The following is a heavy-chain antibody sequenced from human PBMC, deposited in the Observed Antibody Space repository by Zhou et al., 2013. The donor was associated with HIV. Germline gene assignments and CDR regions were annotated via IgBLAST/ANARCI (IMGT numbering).Heavy chain of an antibody. J-gene: IGHJ4*02. CDR3: ARQLNYYDSSALDNSFDY. D-gene: IGHD3-22*01. CDR2: INPSGGST. Sequence: QVQLVQSGAEVKKPGASVKVSCKASGYSFTSHYMHWVRQAPGQGPEWMGIINPSGGSTTYAQKFQGRVTMTRDTSTTTVYMELSSLRSEDTAVYYCARQLNYYDSSALDNSFDYWGQGTWSPSPQ. CDR1: GYSFTSHY. V-gene: IGHV1-46*01.